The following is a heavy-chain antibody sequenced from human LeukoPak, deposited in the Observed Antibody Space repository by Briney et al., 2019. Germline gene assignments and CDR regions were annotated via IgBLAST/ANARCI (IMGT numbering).Heavy chain of an antibody. J-gene: IGHJ4*02. CDR1: GGSASSGSYY. CDR2: VYYSGST. Sequence: SETLSLTCTVSGGSASSGSYYWSWIRQPPGKGLEWIGYVYYSGSTNYNPSLGSRVTISVDASNNQFSLKLNSVTAADTAVYYCARGGYYFDYWGQGTLVTVSS. V-gene: IGHV4-61*01. CDR3: ARGGYYFDY.